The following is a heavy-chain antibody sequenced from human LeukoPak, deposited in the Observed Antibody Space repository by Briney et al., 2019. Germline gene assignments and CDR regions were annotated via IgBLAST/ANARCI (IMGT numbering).Heavy chain of an antibody. Sequence: SETLSLTCSVSGGSIGSYYWSWIRQPPGKGLEWMGYVYYSGSTNYNPSLKSRVTISVDTSKNQFSLKLSSVTAADTAVYYCAKLFPPIYWGQGTLVTVFS. CDR2: VYYSGST. V-gene: IGHV4-59*08. CDR3: AKLFPPIY. J-gene: IGHJ4*02. CDR1: GGSIGSYY.